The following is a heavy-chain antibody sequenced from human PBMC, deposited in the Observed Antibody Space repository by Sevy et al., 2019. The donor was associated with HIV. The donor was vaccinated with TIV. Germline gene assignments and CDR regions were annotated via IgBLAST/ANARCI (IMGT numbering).Heavy chain of an antibody. Sequence: GGFLRLSCAASGFTFSSYGMHWVRQAPGKGLEWVVVISYDGSNKYYADSVKGRFTISRDNSKNTLYLQMNSLRAEDTAVYYCAKEWGWQWLVQDYYYYYGMDVWGQGTTVTVSS. CDR1: GFTFSSYG. D-gene: IGHD6-19*01. CDR3: AKEWGWQWLVQDYYYYYGMDV. CDR2: ISYDGSNK. V-gene: IGHV3-30*18. J-gene: IGHJ6*02.